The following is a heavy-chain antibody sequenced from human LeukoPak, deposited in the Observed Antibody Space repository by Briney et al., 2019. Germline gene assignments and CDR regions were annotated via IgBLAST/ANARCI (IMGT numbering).Heavy chain of an antibody. CDR2: INRSGRINHSGST. J-gene: IGHJ5*02. D-gene: IGHD3-10*01. CDR1: GGSFSGYY. CDR3: ARGYYGSGFNWFDP. V-gene: IGHV4-34*01. Sequence: SETLSLTCAVYGGSFSGYYWSWIRQPPGKGLEWIGEINRSGRINHSGSTNYNPSLKSRVTISVDTSKNQFSLKLSSVTAADTAVYYCARGYYGSGFNWFDPWGQGTLVTVSS.